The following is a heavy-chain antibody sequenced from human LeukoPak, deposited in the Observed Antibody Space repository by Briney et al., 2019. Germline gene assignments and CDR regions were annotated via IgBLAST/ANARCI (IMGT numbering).Heavy chain of an antibody. D-gene: IGHD2-2*01. CDR3: ARDLGYCSTASCYAWFDP. J-gene: IGHJ5*02. V-gene: IGHV4-59*01. Sequence: SETLSLTCTVSGDSITSYYWSWIRQPPGKGLEWIGYIYYSGNSNYNPSLNSRVTISVDTSKNQFSLRLSSVTAADTAIYYCARDLGYCSTASCYAWFDPWGQGTLVTASS. CDR2: IYYSGNS. CDR1: GDSITSYY.